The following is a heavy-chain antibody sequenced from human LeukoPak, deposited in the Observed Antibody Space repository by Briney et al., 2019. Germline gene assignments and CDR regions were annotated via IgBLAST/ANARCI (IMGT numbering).Heavy chain of an antibody. CDR3: ARDRYYDSGSYYN. V-gene: IGHV4-59*01. CDR2: IYYSGST. D-gene: IGHD3-10*01. Sequence: PSETLSLTCTVSGGSISSYYWNWIRQPPGKGLEWIGYIYYSGSTNYNPSLKSRVTISVDTSKNQFSLKLSSVTAADTAVYHCARDRYYDSGSYYNWGQGTLVTVSS. CDR1: GGSISSYY. J-gene: IGHJ4*02.